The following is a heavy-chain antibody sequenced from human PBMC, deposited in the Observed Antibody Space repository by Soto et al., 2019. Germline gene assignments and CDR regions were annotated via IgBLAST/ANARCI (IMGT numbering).Heavy chain of an antibody. J-gene: IGHJ6*02. V-gene: IGHV3-30*03. CDR2: ISYDSTKT. CDR3: ARTRSAWSDFHYYSLEF. D-gene: IGHD1-26*01. Sequence: PGGSLRLSCAASGFTFNSYGMHWVRQGPGNGLEWVAFISYDSTKTYYADSVKGRFTISRDNSNSALYVQMNSLTGEDTAVYYCARTRSAWSDFHYYSLEFWGQGTTVTVSS. CDR1: GFTFNSYG.